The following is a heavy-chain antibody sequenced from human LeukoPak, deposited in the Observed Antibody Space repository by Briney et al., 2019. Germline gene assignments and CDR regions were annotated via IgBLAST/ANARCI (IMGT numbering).Heavy chain of an antibody. CDR2: IRGSGVST. Sequence: GGSLRLSCAASGFTFNNYAMSWVRQAPGEGLEWVSTIRGSGVSTYYAESVRGRFTISRDNSQNTLYLQMNSLRAEDTAVYYCAKDTTSRVYGQGWGYYYYYGMDVWGQGTTVTVSS. D-gene: IGHD1-26*01. J-gene: IGHJ6*02. V-gene: IGHV3-23*01. CDR3: AKDTTSRVYGQGWGYYYYYGMDV. CDR1: GFTFNNYA.